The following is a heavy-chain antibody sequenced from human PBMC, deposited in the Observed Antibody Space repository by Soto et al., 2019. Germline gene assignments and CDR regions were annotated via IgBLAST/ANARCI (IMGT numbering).Heavy chain of an antibody. V-gene: IGHV3-30*18. CDR3: AKDRTQYSSGSFDY. Sequence: PGGSLRLSCAASGFTFSSYGMHWVRQAPGKGLEWVAVISYDGSNKYYADSVKGRFTISRDNSKNTLYLQMNSLRAEDTAVYYCAKDRTQYSSGSFDYWGQGTLVTVSS. CDR1: GFTFSSYG. CDR2: ISYDGSNK. D-gene: IGHD6-19*01. J-gene: IGHJ4*02.